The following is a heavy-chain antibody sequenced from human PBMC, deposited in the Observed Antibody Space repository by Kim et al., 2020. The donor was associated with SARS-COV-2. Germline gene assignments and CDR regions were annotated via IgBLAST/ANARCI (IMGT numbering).Heavy chain of an antibody. J-gene: IGHJ4*02. D-gene: IGHD2-21*02. Sequence: GGSLRLSCTASGFTFTNDWLTWVRQAPGKGLELVAYIKLDSTEKNYLDSVKGRFTVSRDNAKKALYLQMNSLRAEDTAMYYCARYGRMTYFWGKG. CDR2: IKLDSTEK. CDR3: ARYGRMTYF. V-gene: IGHV3-7*01. CDR1: GFTFTNDW.